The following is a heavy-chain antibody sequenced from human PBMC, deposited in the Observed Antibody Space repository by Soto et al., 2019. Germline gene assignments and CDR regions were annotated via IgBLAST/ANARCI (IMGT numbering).Heavy chain of an antibody. CDR2: IYYSGST. Sequence: QVQLQESGPGLVKPSQTLSLTCTVSGGSISSGGYYWSWIRQHPGKGLEWIGYIYYSGSTYYNPPLKSPVTIAVATSKNPSSPKLSSVTAAATAVYYCARAGGPRRAGAFDICGQGTMVTVSS. CDR3: ARAGGPRRAGAFDI. J-gene: IGHJ3*02. V-gene: IGHV4-31*01. D-gene: IGHD3-10*01. CDR1: GGSISSGGYY.